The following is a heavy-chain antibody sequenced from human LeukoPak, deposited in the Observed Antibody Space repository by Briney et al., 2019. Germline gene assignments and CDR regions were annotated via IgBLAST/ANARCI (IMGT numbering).Heavy chain of an antibody. CDR1: GGSFSGYY. Sequence: SETLSLTCAVYGGSFSGYYWSWIRQPPGKGLEWIGEINHSGSTNYNPSLKSRVTISVDTSKNQFSLKLSSVTAADTAVYYCARGLGNYAKIDYWGQGTLVTVSS. CDR2: INHSGST. V-gene: IGHV4-34*01. D-gene: IGHD1-7*01. J-gene: IGHJ4*02. CDR3: ARGLGNYAKIDY.